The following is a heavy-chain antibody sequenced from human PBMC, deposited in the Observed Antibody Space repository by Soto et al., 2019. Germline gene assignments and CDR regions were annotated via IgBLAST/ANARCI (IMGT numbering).Heavy chain of an antibody. D-gene: IGHD3-9*01. V-gene: IGHV4-34*01. J-gene: IGHJ6*03. CDR1: GGSFSDYY. CDR3: ARVWHYDILTGYPPQNYYYYMDV. Sequence: PSETLSLTCAVYGGSFSDYYWSWIRQPPGKGLEWIGEINHSGSTNYNPSLKSRVTISVDTSKNQFSLKLSSVTAADTSVYYCARVWHYDILTGYPPQNYYYYMDVWGKGTTVTVS. CDR2: INHSGST.